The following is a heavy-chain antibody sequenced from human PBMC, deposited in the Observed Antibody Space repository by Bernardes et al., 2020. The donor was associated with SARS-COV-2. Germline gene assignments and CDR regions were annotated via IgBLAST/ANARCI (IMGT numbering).Heavy chain of an antibody. CDR1: GFTFSSSA. CDR3: ATSISLMD. D-gene: IGHD5-12*01. V-gene: IGHV3-30-3*01. Sequence: GGSLRLSCTASGFTFSSSAMHWVRQAPGKGPEWVAVISNDGSIKYYTDSVKGRFTISRDNSKNTLYLLMNSLRAEDTAVYYCATSISLMDWGQGTLVTVSS. J-gene: IGHJ4*02. CDR2: ISNDGSIK.